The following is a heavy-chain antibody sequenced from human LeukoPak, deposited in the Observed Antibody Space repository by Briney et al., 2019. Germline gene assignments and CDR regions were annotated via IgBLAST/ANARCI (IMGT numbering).Heavy chain of an antibody. Sequence: GGSLRLSCAASGFTFSGSAMHWVRQASGKGLEWVGRIRSKANSYATAYAASVKGRFAISRDDSKNTAYLQMNSLKTEDTAVYYCSHYYDSSGYPPYGYWGQGTLVTVSS. CDR2: IRSKANSYAT. CDR1: GFTFSGSA. V-gene: IGHV3-73*01. CDR3: SHYYDSSGYPPYGY. J-gene: IGHJ4*02. D-gene: IGHD3-22*01.